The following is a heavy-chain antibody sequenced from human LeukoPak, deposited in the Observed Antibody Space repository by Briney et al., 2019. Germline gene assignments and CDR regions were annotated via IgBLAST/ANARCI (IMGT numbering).Heavy chain of an antibody. CDR3: ARVRSGGSCLDY. J-gene: IGHJ4*02. CDR2: INHSGST. Sequence: SETLSLTCAVYGGSFSGYYLSWIRQPPGKGLEWIGEINHSGSTNYNPSLKSRVTISVDTSKNQFSLKLSSVTAADTAVYYCARVRSGGSCLDYWGQGTLVTVSS. V-gene: IGHV4-34*01. CDR1: GGSFSGYY. D-gene: IGHD2-15*01.